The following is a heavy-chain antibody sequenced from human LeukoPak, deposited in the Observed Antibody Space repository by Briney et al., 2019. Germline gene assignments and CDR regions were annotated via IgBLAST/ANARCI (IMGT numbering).Heavy chain of an antibody. Sequence: SETLSLTCTVSGGSISISSYYWGWIRQPPGKGLEWIGSVYYSGSTYYNPSLKSRVTISVDTSKNQFSLKLSSVTAADTAVYYCARVTPYDSSGCFDYWGQGTLVTVSS. J-gene: IGHJ4*02. CDR3: ARVTPYDSSGCFDY. D-gene: IGHD3-22*01. CDR2: VYYSGST. V-gene: IGHV4-39*07. CDR1: GGSISISSYY.